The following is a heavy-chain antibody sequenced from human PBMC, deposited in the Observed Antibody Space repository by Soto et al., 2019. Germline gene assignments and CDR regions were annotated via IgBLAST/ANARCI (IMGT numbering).Heavy chain of an antibody. Sequence: QVQLVQSGAEVKKPGSSVKVSCKASGGTFSSYAISWVRQAPGQGLEWMGGIIPIFGTANYAQKFQGRVTITADESTSTAYMELSSLRSEDTAVYYCARIHDGAGYGDYVWYFDVWGRGTLVTVSS. CDR1: GGTFSSYA. J-gene: IGHJ2*01. D-gene: IGHD4-17*01. CDR2: IIPIFGTA. V-gene: IGHV1-69*01. CDR3: ARIHDGAGYGDYVWYFDV.